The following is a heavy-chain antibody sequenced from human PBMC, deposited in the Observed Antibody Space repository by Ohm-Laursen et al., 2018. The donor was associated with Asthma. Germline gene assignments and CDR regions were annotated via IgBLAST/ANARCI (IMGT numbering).Heavy chain of an antibody. D-gene: IGHD2-8*02. CDR2: ISGSGGST. Sequence: SLRLSCAASGFNFSSYAMSWVRQVPAEGLEWVSSISGSGGSTLYADSVKGRVTISRDNSKNTLSLQMSSLRAEDTALYYCAKSGDPYPTGFYYNAMDVWGQGTTVTVSS. V-gene: IGHV3-23*01. J-gene: IGHJ6*02. CDR1: GFNFSSYA. CDR3: AKSGDPYPTGFYYNAMDV.